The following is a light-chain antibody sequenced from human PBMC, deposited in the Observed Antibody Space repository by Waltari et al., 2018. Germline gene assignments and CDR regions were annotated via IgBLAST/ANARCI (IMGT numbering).Light chain of an antibody. CDR2: GAS. Sequence: EIVLTQSPGTLSLSPGERATLSCRASQSVSRSLAWYQQKPGQAPRLLIYGASTRATGIPERFSGGGSGTDFSLTISRLAPEDFAVYYCQHYVSLPATFGQGTKVEIK. V-gene: IGKV3-20*01. CDR3: QHYVSLPAT. J-gene: IGKJ1*01. CDR1: QSVSRS.